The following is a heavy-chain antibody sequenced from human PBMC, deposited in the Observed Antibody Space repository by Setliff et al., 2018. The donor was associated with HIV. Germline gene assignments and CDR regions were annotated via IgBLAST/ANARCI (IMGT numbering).Heavy chain of an antibody. CDR2: ITDSGNT. CDR3: ARETQQSYNIVTGYNYYYGIDV. CDR1: GASISSYY. V-gene: IGHV4-59*01. J-gene: IGHJ6*02. D-gene: IGHD3-9*01. Sequence: SETLSLTCNVSGASISSYYWTWIRQSPGNRLEWLGYITDSGNTNYNPSLRRRVTISADTSKNQVSLRLRSVTDADTAVYYCARETQQSYNIVTGYNYYYGIDVWGQGTTVTVSS.